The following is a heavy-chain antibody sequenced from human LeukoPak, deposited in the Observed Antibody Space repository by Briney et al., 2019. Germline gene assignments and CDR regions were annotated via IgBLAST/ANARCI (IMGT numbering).Heavy chain of an antibody. V-gene: IGHV3-30*02. CDR2: IRYDGSNK. Sequence: GGSLRLSCAASGFTFSSYGMHWVRQAPGKGLEWMAFIRYDGSNKYYADSVKGRFTISRDNSKNTLYLQMNSLRAEDTAVYYCAKVYLWSSGYDFSFGYWGQGTLVTVSS. J-gene: IGHJ4*02. CDR3: AKVYLWSSGYDFSFGY. CDR1: GFTFSSYG. D-gene: IGHD5-12*01.